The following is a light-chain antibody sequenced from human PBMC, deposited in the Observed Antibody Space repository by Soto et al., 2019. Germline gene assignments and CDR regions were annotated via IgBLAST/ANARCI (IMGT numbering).Light chain of an antibody. Sequence: QCVLTQPASVSGAPGQAITISCTGTSSDVGGYNYVSWYQQHPGKAPRLIIHDVTNRPSGVSNRFSGSKSGNTASLTISGLQAEDEADYYCSSYTSSSTLYVFGAGTKVTVL. CDR1: SSDVGGYNY. J-gene: IGLJ1*01. CDR3: SSYTSSSTLYV. CDR2: DVT. V-gene: IGLV2-14*03.